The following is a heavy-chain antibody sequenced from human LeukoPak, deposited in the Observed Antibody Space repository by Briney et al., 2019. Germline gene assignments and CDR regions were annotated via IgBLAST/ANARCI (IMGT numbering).Heavy chain of an antibody. D-gene: IGHD3-10*01. V-gene: IGHV4-34*01. Sequence: SETLSLTCAVYGGSSSGYYWSWIRQPPGKGLEWIGEINHSGSTNYNPSLKSRVTISVDTSKNQFSLKLSSVTAADTAVYYCARHPNYGSGSYYKRNNWFDPWGQGTLVTVSS. J-gene: IGHJ5*02. CDR1: GGSSSGYY. CDR2: INHSGST. CDR3: ARHPNYGSGSYYKRNNWFDP.